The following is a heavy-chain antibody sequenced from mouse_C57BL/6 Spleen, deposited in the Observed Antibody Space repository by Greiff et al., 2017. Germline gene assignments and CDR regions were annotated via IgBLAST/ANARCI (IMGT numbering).Heavy chain of an antibody. V-gene: IGHV5-4*01. CDR1: GFTFSSYA. D-gene: IGHD2-3*01. J-gene: IGHJ2*01. CDR2: ISDGGSYT. Sequence: EVKLVESGGGLVKPGGSLKLSCAASGFTFSSYAMSWVRQTPEKRLEWVATISDGGSYTYYPDNVKGRFTISRDNAKNNLYLQMSHLKSEDTAMYYCARDDGYYLFDYWGQGTTLTVSS. CDR3: ARDDGYYLFDY.